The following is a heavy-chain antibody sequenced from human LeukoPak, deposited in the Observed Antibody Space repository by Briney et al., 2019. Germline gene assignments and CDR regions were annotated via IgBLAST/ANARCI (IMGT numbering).Heavy chain of an antibody. J-gene: IGHJ4*02. V-gene: IGHV1-2*02. Sequence: ASVKVSCKASGYTFTGYYMHWVRQAPGQGLEWMGWINPNSGGTNYAQKFQGRVTTTRDTSISTAYMELSRLRSDDTAVYYCARGRIVDIVVVPAATFGYWGQGTLVTVSS. CDR2: INPNSGGT. CDR1: GYTFTGYY. CDR3: ARGRIVDIVVVPAATFGY. D-gene: IGHD2-2*03.